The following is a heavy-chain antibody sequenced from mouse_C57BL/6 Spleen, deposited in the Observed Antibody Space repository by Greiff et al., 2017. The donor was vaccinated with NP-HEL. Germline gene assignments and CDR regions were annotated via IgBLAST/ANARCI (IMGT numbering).Heavy chain of an antibody. CDR3: ARSFYYYGSSYVWFAY. D-gene: IGHD1-1*01. Sequence: VQLQQSGPELVKPGASVKISCKASGYTFTDYYMNWVKQSHGKSLEWIGDINPNNGGTSYNQKFKGKATLTVDKSSSTAYMELRSLTSEDSAVYYCARSFYYYGSSYVWFAYWGQGTLVTVSA. CDR2: INPNNGGT. V-gene: IGHV1-26*01. J-gene: IGHJ3*01. CDR1: GYTFTDYY.